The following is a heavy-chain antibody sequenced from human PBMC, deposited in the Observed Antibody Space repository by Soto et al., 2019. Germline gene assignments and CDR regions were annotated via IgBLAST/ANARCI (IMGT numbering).Heavy chain of an antibody. CDR1: GFTFSSYG. CDR3: AKDTGPN. J-gene: IGHJ4*02. CDR2: IWYDGSNK. Sequence: GGSLRLSCAASGFTFSSYGMHWVRQAPGKGLEWVAVIWYDGSNKYYADSVKGRFTISRDNAKNSLYLQMNSLRAEDTAFYYCAKDTGPNWGQGTLVTVSS. V-gene: IGHV3-33*03.